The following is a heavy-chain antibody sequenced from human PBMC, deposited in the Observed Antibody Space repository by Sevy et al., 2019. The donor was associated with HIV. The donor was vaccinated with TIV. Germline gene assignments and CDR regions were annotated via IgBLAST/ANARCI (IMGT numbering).Heavy chain of an antibody. V-gene: IGHV1-2*02. J-gene: IGHJ4*02. Sequence: ASVKVSCKASGYTFTGYYIHWVRQAPGQGLEWMGWINPNSGGTYFAKKFQDSVTMTTDTSVNTAYMDLRSLRVDDTAVYYCARMGDYYDSSGYYPLKFWGQGTLVTVSS. CDR1: GYTFTGYY. CDR3: ARMGDYYDSSGYYPLKF. D-gene: IGHD3-22*01. CDR2: INPNSGGT.